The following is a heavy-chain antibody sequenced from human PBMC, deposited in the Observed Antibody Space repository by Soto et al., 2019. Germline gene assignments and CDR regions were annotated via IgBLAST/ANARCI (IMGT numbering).Heavy chain of an antibody. CDR2: INAGNGNT. V-gene: IGHV1-3*01. D-gene: IGHD2-2*01. CDR3: ARDSSPAHPEVVPAARDYYYGMDV. CDR1: GYTFTSYA. J-gene: IGHJ6*04. Sequence: ASVKVSCKASGYTFTSYAMHWVRQAPGQRLEWMGWINAGNGNTKYSQKFQGRVTITRDTSASTAYMELSSLRSEDTAVYYCARDSSPAHPEVVPAARDYYYGMDVWGKGTTVTVSS.